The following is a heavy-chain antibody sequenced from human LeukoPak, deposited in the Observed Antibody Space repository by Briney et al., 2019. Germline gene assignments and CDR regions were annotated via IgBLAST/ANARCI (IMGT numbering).Heavy chain of an antibody. CDR2: ISAYNGNT. D-gene: IGHD3-3*01. J-gene: IGHJ4*02. CDR3: ARTYYDFWSGYYDFDY. CDR1: GYTFISYG. V-gene: IGHV1-18*01. Sequence: GASVKVSCKAPGYTFISYGISWVRQAPGQGLEWMGWISAYNGNTNYAQKLQGRVTMTTDTSTSTAYMELRSLRSDDTAVYYCARTYYDFWSGYYDFDYWGQGTLVTVSS.